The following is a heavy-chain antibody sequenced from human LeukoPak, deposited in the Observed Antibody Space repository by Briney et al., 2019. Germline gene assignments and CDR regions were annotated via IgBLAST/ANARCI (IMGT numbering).Heavy chain of an antibody. CDR3: ARDRVLSKNAFDI. V-gene: IGHV3-53*01. D-gene: IGHD2-8*01. CDR1: GFTVSSNY. CDR2: IYSGGST. J-gene: IGHJ3*02. Sequence: GGSLRLSYAASGFTVSSNYMSWVRQAPGKGLEWVSVIYSGGSTYYADSVKGRFTISRDNSKNTLYLQMNSLRAEDTAVYYCARDRVLSKNAFDIWGQGTMVTVSS.